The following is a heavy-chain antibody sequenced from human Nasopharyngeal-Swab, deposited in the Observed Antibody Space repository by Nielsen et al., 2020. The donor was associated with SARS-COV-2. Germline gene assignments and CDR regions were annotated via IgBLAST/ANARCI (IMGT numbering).Heavy chain of an antibody. V-gene: IGHV1-8*01. CDR2: MNPNSGNT. CDR3: ARTYSSSSPYYYYGMDV. J-gene: IGHJ6*02. Sequence: WVRQAPGQGLEWTGWMNPNSGNTGYAQKFQGRVTMTRNTSISTAYMELSSLRSEDTAVYYCARTYSSSSPYYYYGMDVWGQGTTVTVSS. D-gene: IGHD6-6*01.